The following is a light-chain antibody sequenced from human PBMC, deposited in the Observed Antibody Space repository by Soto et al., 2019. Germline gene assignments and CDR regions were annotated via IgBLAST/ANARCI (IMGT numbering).Light chain of an antibody. V-gene: IGLV2-14*01. Sequence: QSALTQPASVSGSPGQSITISCTGTSSDVGGYNYVSWYQQHPGKAPKLMVYEVNNRPSGVSNRVTGSKSGNTASLTTSGLQAEDEAEYYRSSYTSSTTLVVFGGGTQLTVL. J-gene: IGLJ2*01. CDR1: SSDVGGYNY. CDR3: SSYTSSTTLVV. CDR2: EVN.